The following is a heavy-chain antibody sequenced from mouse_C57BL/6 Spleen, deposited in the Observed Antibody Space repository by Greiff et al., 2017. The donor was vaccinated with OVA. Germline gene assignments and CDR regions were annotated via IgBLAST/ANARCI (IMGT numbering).Heavy chain of an antibody. Sequence: VQLQQSGAELVKPGASVKPSCKASGYTFTSYWMQWVKQRPGPGLEWIGGFDPSDSYTNYNQKFKDKATLTVDTSSSTAYMQLSSVTSENSAVYYCARLSNYDFDYWGQGTTLTVSS. V-gene: IGHV1-50*01. CDR2: FDPSDSYT. D-gene: IGHD1-1*01. CDR3: ARLSNYDFDY. CDR1: GYTFTSYW. J-gene: IGHJ2*01.